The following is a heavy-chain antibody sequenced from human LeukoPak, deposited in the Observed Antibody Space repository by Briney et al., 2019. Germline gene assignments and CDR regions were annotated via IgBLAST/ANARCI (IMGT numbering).Heavy chain of an antibody. CDR1: VVPQNRHY. V-gene: IGHV4-4*07. CDR2: IYTSGST. D-gene: IGHD6-19*01. CDR3: AGSFDSGWIGFNS. J-gene: IGHJ5*01. Sequence: MTSETLSLTCSVSVVPQNRHYLNRIRQPPGKGLEWIGHIYTSGSTNYNPSLRSRVTISVDKSKNYFSLRLTSMTAADTAEYYCAGSFDSGWIGFNSWGQGTLVTVSS.